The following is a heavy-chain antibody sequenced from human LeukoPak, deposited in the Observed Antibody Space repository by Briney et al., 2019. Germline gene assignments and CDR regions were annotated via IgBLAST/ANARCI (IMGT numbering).Heavy chain of an antibody. CDR3: ARDQTTGADYYYCGMDV. V-gene: IGHV1-46*01. CDR2: INPSGGST. CDR1: GYTFTSYY. J-gene: IGHJ6*02. Sequence: GASVKLSCKASGYTFTSYYMHWVRQAPGQGLEWMGIINPSGGSTSYAQKFQGRVTMTRDTSTSTVYMELSSLRSEDTAVYYCARDQTTGADYYYCGMDVWGQGTTVTVSS. D-gene: IGHD1-14*01.